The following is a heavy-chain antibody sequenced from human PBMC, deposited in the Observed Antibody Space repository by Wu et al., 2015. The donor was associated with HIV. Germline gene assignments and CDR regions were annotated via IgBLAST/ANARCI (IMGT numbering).Heavy chain of an antibody. CDR1: GGTFSTYT. V-gene: IGHV1-69*16. D-gene: IGHD3-9*01. CDR2: VIPVIGTP. Sequence: QVQLVQSGAEVKKPGSSVKVSCKASGGTFSTYTMNWVRQAPGQGLEWMGGVIPVIGTPNYAQKFQGRVTLTTDESTTTAYMEVSSLTSEDTAVYYCARGLRDILTGYYSAFEYWGQGTLVTVSS. CDR3: ARGLRDILTGYYSAFEY. J-gene: IGHJ4*02.